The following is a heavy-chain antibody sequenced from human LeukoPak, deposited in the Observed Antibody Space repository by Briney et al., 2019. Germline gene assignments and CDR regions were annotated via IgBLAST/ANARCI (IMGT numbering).Heavy chain of an antibody. CDR2: ISGSGDEA. V-gene: IGHV3-23*01. Sequence: GGSLRLSCAASGFTFSNYVMNWVRQAPGKGLEWVSSISGSGDEAHHADSVKGRFTISRDNSKNTLYLQMNSLRAEDTALYYCAKGGAISGWYWFDPWGQGTLVTVSS. CDR1: GFTFSNYV. J-gene: IGHJ5*02. D-gene: IGHD6-19*01. CDR3: AKGGAISGWYWFDP.